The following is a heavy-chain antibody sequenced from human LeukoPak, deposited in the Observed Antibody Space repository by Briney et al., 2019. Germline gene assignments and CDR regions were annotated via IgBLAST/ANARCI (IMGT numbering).Heavy chain of an antibody. CDR1: GFTFSSYG. CDR3: VRDIVKGKKWLAHFDY. D-gene: IGHD6-19*01. Sequence: PGGSLRLSCAASGFTFSSYGMHWVRQAPGKGLEWVAVISYDGSNKYYGDSVEGRFTISRDNSKNTLYLQLNSLRDEYTDVFYCVRDIVKGKKWLAHFDYWGQGTLVTVSS. CDR2: ISYDGSNK. J-gene: IGHJ4*02. V-gene: IGHV3-30*19.